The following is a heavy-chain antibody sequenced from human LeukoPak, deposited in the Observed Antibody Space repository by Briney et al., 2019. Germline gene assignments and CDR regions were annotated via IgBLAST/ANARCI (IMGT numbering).Heavy chain of an antibody. CDR2: IYTSGST. CDR3: AREGQQLVPPFDY. V-gene: IGHV4-61*09. J-gene: IGHJ4*02. CDR1: GGSISSSSYY. Sequence: SETLSLTCTVSGGSISSSSYYWSWIRQPAGKGLEWIGHIYTSGSTSYNPSLKSRVAISIDTSKNQFSLKLSSVTAPDTAVYYCAREGQQLVPPFDYWGQGTLVTVSS. D-gene: IGHD6-6*01.